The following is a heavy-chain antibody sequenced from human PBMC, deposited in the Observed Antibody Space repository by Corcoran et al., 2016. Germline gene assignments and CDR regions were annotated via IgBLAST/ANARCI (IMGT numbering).Heavy chain of an antibody. CDR3: ARASKQWLVKN. CDR2: IYYSGST. V-gene: IGHV4-39*01. CDR1: GGSISSSSYY. Sequence: QLQLQESGPGLVKPSETLSLTCTVSGGSISSSSYYWGWIRQPPGKGLEWIGSIYYSGSTYYNPSLKSRVTISVDTSKNQFSLKVSSVTAADTAVYYCARASKQWLVKNWGQGTLVTVSS. D-gene: IGHD6-19*01. J-gene: IGHJ4*02.